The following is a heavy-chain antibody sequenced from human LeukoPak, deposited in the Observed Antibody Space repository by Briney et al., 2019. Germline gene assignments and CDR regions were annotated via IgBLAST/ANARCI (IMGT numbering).Heavy chain of an antibody. CDR1: GGSISSSTYY. D-gene: IGHD6-13*01. CDR3: ARQAYSSNLGWFDP. CDR2: IYNSGST. V-gene: IGHV4-39*01. Sequence: SETLSLTCGVSGGSISSSTYYWGWLRQPPGQGLDWIGNIYNSGSTYYNPSLKRRVTISVDTSKNQFPLKFSPVTAADTAVYYCARQAYSSNLGWFDPWGQGTLVSVPS. J-gene: IGHJ5*02.